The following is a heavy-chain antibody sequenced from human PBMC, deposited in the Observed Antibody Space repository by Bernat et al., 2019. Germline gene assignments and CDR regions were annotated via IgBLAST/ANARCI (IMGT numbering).Heavy chain of an antibody. V-gene: IGHV4-34*01. CDR1: GGSFSGYY. CDR3: ARGDHGTITGTTGFDA. CDR2: INHSGST. J-gene: IGHJ5*02. D-gene: IGHD1-20*01. Sequence: QVQLQQWGAGLLKPSETLSLTCAVYGGSFSGYYWSWIRQPPGKGLEWLGEINHSGSTNYDPSLKSRVTIAVDASKSQFSLTRSTVTAADTAMYYCARGDHGTITGTTGFDAWGQGTLVTVSS.